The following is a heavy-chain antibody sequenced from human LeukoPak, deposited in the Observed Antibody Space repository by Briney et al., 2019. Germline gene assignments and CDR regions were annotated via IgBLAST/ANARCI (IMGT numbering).Heavy chain of an antibody. D-gene: IGHD4-17*01. CDR1: GFSFDDYG. V-gene: IGHV3-20*04. CDR3: ARAYGDPYYFDY. CDR2: INWNGGST. J-gene: IGHJ4*02. Sequence: GGSLRLSCAASGFSFDDYGMSWVRQAPGKGLEWVSGINWNGGSTGYADSVKGRFTISRDNAKNSLYLQMNSLRAEDTALYYCARAYGDPYYFDYWGQGTLVTVSS.